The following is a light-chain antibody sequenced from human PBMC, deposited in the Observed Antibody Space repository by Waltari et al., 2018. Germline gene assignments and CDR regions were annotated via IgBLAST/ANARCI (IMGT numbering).Light chain of an antibody. Sequence: EIVLTQSPGTLSLSPGERATLSCRASQSVSSSYLAWYQQKPGQAPRLLIYGACSRATGIPDRFSGSVSGTDFTVTISRLEPEDFAVYYCQQYGSSATWTFGQGTKVEIK. CDR2: GAC. V-gene: IGKV3-20*01. CDR1: QSVSSSY. CDR3: QQYGSSATWT. J-gene: IGKJ1*01.